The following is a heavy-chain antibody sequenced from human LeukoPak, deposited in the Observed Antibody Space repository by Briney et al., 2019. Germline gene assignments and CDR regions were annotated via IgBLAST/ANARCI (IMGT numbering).Heavy chain of an antibody. V-gene: IGHV3-15*01. J-gene: IGHJ4*02. Sequence: GGSLRLSCAASGFTFTNAWVTWVRQAPGKGLEWVGRIKSKTDSDTTDYAAPVKSRFTISRDDSKNMLYLQMNSLKTEDTGVYYCSTSYSSGYYAHWGQGALVTVSS. CDR2: IKSKTDSDTT. D-gene: IGHD3-22*01. CDR1: GFTFTNAW. CDR3: STSYSSGYYAH.